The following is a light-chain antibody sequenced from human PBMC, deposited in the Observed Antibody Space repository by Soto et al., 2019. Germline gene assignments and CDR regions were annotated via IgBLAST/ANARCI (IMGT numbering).Light chain of an antibody. J-gene: IGKJ1*01. CDR1: QSISSW. CDR2: DAS. V-gene: IGKV1-5*01. Sequence: EIQITQSPSTLSASVGDRVTITCRASQSISSWLAWYQQKPGKAPKLLIYDASSLESGVPSRFSGSGSGTEFTLTISSLQPDDFATYYCQQYNSYSPATFGQGTKVDIK. CDR3: QQYNSYSPAT.